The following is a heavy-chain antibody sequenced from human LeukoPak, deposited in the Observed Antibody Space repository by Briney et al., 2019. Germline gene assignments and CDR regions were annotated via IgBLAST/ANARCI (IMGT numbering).Heavy chain of an antibody. CDR1: GGTFSSYA. D-gene: IGHD2-2*01. J-gene: IGHJ4*02. V-gene: IGHV1-69*13. Sequence: SVKVSCKASGGTFSSYAISWVRQAPGQGLEWMGGIIPIFGTANYAQKFQGRVTITADESTSTAYMELRSLRSEDTAVYYCAWGTGYCSSTSCSSYYFDYWGQGTLVTVSS. CDR3: AWGTGYCSSTSCSSYYFDY. CDR2: IIPIFGTA.